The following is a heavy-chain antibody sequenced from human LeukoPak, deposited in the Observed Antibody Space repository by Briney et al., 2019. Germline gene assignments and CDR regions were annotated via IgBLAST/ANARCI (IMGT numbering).Heavy chain of an antibody. D-gene: IGHD5-12*01. CDR1: GYTFTSYY. Sequence: ASVKVSCKASGYTFTSYYMHWVRQAPGQGLEWMGIINPSGGSTSYAQKFQGRVTMTRDTFTSTVYMELSSLRSEDTAVYYCARDQGWDSGYDFGFGPGYNWFDPWGQGTLVTVSS. J-gene: IGHJ5*02. V-gene: IGHV1-46*01. CDR2: INPSGGST. CDR3: ARDQGWDSGYDFGFGPGYNWFDP.